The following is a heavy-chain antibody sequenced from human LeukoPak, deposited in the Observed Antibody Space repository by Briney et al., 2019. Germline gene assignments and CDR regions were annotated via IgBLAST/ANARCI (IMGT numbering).Heavy chain of an antibody. CDR2: IYYSGRT. V-gene: IGHV4-59*08. J-gene: IGHJ4*02. Sequence: SETLSLTCSVSGGSISSYYWSWIRQPPGKGPAWIGYIYYSGRTNYNPSLKSRVTISVDTSKNQFSLRLTSVTAADTAVYYCARHSIVPASHFDFWGQGTLVTVSS. CDR1: GGSISSYY. D-gene: IGHD1-26*01. CDR3: ARHSIVPASHFDF.